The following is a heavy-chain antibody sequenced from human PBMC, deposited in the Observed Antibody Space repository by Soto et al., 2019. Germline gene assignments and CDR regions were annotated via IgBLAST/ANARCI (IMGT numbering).Heavy chain of an antibody. V-gene: IGHV4-34*01. CDR2: ISPSGLT. Sequence: SETLSLTCAVSGGSFSGYYWTWIRQPPGRGLEWIGSISPSGLTYYNPSLKSRITISVDTSKNQFSLNLTSVTAADTAVYYCAKHGLTAYMAYYFDLWGRGTLVTVSS. CDR3: AKHGLTAYMAYYFDL. CDR1: GGSFSGYY. J-gene: IGHJ4*02. D-gene: IGHD3-16*01.